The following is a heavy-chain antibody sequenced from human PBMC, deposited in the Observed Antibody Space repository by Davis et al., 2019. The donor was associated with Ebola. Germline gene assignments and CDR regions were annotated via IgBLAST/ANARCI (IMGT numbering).Heavy chain of an antibody. CDR1: GGSFSGYY. CDR2: INHSGST. D-gene: IGHD6-6*01. CDR3: ARGIAAQVDY. V-gene: IGHV4-34*01. J-gene: IGHJ4*02. Sequence: PSETLSLTCAVYGGSFSGYYWSWIRQPPGKGLEWIGEINHSGSTNYNPSLKSRVTISVDTSKNQFSLKLNSVTAADTAVYYCARGIAAQVDYWGQGTLVTVSS.